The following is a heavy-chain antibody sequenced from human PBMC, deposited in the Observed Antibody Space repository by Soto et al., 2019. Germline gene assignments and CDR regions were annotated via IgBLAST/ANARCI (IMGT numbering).Heavy chain of an antibody. CDR2: INHCGST. V-gene: IGHV4-39*07. D-gene: IGHD2-8*02. CDR3: ARDKITGLFDY. J-gene: IGHJ4*02. Sequence: PSETLSLTCTVSGGSISSSSYYWGWIRQPPGTGLEWIGEINHCGSTNYNPSLKSRVTISVDTSKNQFSLKLTSVTAADTAVYYCARDKITGLFDYWGQGTLVTVSS. CDR1: GGSISSSSYY.